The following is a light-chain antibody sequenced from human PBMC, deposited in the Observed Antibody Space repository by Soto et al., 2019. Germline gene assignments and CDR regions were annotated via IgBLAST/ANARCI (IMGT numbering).Light chain of an antibody. CDR3: QQLSGYPIT. V-gene: IGKV1-9*01. Sequence: EIQLTQSPSSLSASVGDSVTIAVLASQGISSFLAWYQQKPGKAPKLLIYAASTLQSGVPARFSGSGSGTDVTLTISSLQPEDAATYYCQQLSGYPITFGQGTRLEIK. J-gene: IGKJ5*01. CDR2: AAS. CDR1: QGISSF.